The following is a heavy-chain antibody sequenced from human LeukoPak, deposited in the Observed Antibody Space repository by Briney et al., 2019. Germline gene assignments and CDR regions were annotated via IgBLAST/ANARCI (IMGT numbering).Heavy chain of an antibody. D-gene: IGHD6-13*01. Sequence: GGSLRLSCAASGFTVSSNYMIWVRQAPGKGLKWVSVIYTGGSTYYAESVKGRFTISRDKSKNTLYLQMNSLRAEDTAVYYCVYSSSWYTGFDYWGQGTLVTVSS. CDR1: GFTVSSNY. J-gene: IGHJ4*02. CDR3: VYSSSWYTGFDY. V-gene: IGHV3-53*01. CDR2: IYTGGST.